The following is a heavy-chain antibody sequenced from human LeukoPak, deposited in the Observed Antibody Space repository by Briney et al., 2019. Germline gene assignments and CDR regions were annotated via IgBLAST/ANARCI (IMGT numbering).Heavy chain of an antibody. CDR1: GYTFTSYG. V-gene: IGHV1-18*01. CDR3: ARDLPQYYYDSSGSAASDY. D-gene: IGHD3-22*01. J-gene: IGHJ4*02. Sequence: ASVKVSCKASGYTFTSYGIRWVRQAPGQGLEWMGWISAYNGNTNYAQKLQGRVTMTTDTSTSTAYMELRSLRSDDTAVYYCARDLPQYYYDSSGSAASDYWGQGTLVTVSS. CDR2: ISAYNGNT.